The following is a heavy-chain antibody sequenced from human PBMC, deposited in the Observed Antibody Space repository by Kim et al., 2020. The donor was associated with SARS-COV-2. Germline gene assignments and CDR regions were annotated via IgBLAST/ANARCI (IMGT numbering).Heavy chain of an antibody. D-gene: IGHD3-22*01. V-gene: IGHV3-11*05. CDR1: GFTFSDYY. Sequence: GGSLRLSCAASGFTFSDYYMSWIRQAPGKGLEWVSYISSSSSYTNYADSVKGRFTISRDNAKNSLYLQMNSLRAEDTAVYYCASDHSTYYYDSSGYYRALTPENYYDGMDVWGQGTTVTVSS. J-gene: IGHJ6*02. CDR2: ISSSSSYT. CDR3: ASDHSTYYYDSSGYYRALTPENYYDGMDV.